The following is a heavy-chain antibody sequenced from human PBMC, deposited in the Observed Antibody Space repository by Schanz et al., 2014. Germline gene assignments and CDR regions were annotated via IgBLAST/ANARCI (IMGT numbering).Heavy chain of an antibody. V-gene: IGHV3-7*01. CDR2: IKQDGSEK. J-gene: IGHJ4*02. CDR3: ASPYCYCGGDCYIN. D-gene: IGHD2-21*01. Sequence: EVQLVESGGGLVQPGGSLRLSCVASGFTFNNYWMSWVRQAPGKGLEWVANIKQDGSEKYYVDSVKGRFTISRDNAKNSLYLQMNSLRAEDTAVYYCASPYCYCGGDCYINWGQGTLVTVSS. CDR1: GFTFNNYW.